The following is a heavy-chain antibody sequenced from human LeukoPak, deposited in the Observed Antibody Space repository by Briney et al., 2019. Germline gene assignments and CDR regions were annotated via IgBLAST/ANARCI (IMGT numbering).Heavy chain of an antibody. CDR2: IYTSGST. CDR1: GGSISSGSYY. Sequence: SETLSLTCTVSGGSISSGSYYWSWIRQPAGKGREWIGRIYTSGSTNYNPSLKSRVTMSVDTSKNQFSLKLSSVTAADTAVYYCTREWDDATLFDYWGQGTLLTVSS. V-gene: IGHV4-61*02. J-gene: IGHJ4*02. D-gene: IGHD4/OR15-4a*01. CDR3: TREWDDATLFDY.